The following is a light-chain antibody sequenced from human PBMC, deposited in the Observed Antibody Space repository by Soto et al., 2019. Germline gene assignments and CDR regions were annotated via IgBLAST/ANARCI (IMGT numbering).Light chain of an antibody. J-gene: IGKJ1*01. CDR3: LQDLQYPRT. CDR1: QRTRCW. V-gene: IGKV1-5*03. Sequence: DIQMTHSPATLYSSAASSATTPCRASQRTRCWLGWIQRKAGKARKLLVYEEYRLESGVASRFSGDVSATNFSLTIGSLQSEDFATYYCLQDLQYPRTFGQGTEVEI. CDR2: EEY.